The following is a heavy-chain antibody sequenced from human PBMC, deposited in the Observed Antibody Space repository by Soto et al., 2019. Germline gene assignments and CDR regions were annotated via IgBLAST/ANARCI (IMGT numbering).Heavy chain of an antibody. J-gene: IGHJ6*02. Sequence: GGSLRLSCAASGFTFSSYAMHWVRQAPGKGLEWVAVISYDGSNKYYADSVKGRFTISRDNSKNTLYLQMNSLRAEDTAVYYCARDLGSYGSGSYYNYYYGMDVWGQGTTVTVSS. CDR3: ARDLGSYGSGSYYNYYYGMDV. V-gene: IGHV3-30-3*01. CDR2: ISYDGSNK. D-gene: IGHD3-10*01. CDR1: GFTFSSYA.